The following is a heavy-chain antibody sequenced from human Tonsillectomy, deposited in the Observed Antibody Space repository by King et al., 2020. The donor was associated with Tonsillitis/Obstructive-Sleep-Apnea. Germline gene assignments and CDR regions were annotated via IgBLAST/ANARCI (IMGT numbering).Heavy chain of an antibody. D-gene: IGHD3-10*01. Sequence: VQLVESGAEVKKPGESLRISCKGSGYRFTNYWISWVRQMPGKGLEWMGKIDPSDSYTDYSPSFQGHVTISADKAISTAYLQLSSLQASDTAMYYCARGIIILDSAFDVWGQGTMVTVSS. CDR3: ARGIIILDSAFDV. CDR1: GYRFTNYW. CDR2: IDPSDSYT. J-gene: IGHJ3*01. V-gene: IGHV5-10-1*01.